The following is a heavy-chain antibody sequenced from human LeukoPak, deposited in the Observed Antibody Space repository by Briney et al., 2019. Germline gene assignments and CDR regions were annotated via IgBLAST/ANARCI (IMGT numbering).Heavy chain of an antibody. D-gene: IGHD2-8*01. J-gene: IGHJ4*02. CDR3: ARGLYDLPFDY. V-gene: IGHV3-53*01. CDR2: IYSGGGST. Sequence: GGSLRLSCAASGFTVSSNYMNWVRQAPGKGLEWVSVIYSGGGSTYYADSVKGRFTISRDNSKNTLFLQMNSLRAEDTAVYYCARGLYDLPFDYWGQGTLVTVSS. CDR1: GFTVSSNY.